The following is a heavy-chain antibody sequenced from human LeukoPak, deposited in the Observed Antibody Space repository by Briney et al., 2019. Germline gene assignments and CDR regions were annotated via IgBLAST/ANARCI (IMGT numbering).Heavy chain of an antibody. CDR1: GFTFDDYA. D-gene: IGHD1-1*01. J-gene: IGHJ4*02. CDR2: ISGDGNSA. Sequence: PGGSLRLSCAASGFTFDDYAMHWVRQAPGEGLEWVSLISGDGNSAFYADSLKGRFTISRDNSKNSLYLQMNSLRTEDTALYYCAKDKTGTYPHYFDYWGQGTLVTVSS. CDR3: AKDKTGTYPHYFDY. V-gene: IGHV3-43*02.